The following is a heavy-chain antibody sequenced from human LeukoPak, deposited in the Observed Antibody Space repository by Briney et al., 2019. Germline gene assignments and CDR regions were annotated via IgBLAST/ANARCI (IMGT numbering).Heavy chain of an antibody. D-gene: IGHD3-22*01. J-gene: IGHJ4*02. CDR3: AIDSSGYYRN. CDR2: ISSSSSYI. CDR1: GFTFSSYS. Sequence: GGSLRLSCAASGFTFSSYSMNWVRQAPGKGLEWVSSISSSSSYIYYADSVKGRFTISRDNAKNSLYLQMNSRRAEDTAVYYCAIDSSGYYRNWGQGTLVTVSS. V-gene: IGHV3-21*01.